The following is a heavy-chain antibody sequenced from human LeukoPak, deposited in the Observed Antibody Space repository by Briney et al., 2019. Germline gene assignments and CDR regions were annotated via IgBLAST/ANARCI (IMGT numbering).Heavy chain of an antibody. D-gene: IGHD5-12*01. CDR3: AKSAYSGYDFGYYFGMDV. Sequence: PGGSLRLSCAASGFTFSSYAMHWVRQAPGKGLEWVSAISGSGGSTYYADSVKGRFTISRDNSKNMMYLQMNSLRAEDTAVYYCAKSAYSGYDFGYYFGMDVWGQGTTVTVSS. CDR1: GFTFSSYA. V-gene: IGHV3-23*01. J-gene: IGHJ6*02. CDR2: ISGSGGST.